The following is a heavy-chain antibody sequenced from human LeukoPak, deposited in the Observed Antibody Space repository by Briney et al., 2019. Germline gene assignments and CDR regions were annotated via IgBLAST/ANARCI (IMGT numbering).Heavy chain of an antibody. J-gene: IGHJ3*02. D-gene: IGHD6-13*01. Sequence: GGSLRLSCTAYGFTFGDYAMSWFRQPPGKGLEWVGFIRSKAYGGTTEYAASVKGRFTISRDDSKSIAYLQMNSLKTEDTAVYYCTRVVRSSSHSDAFDIWGQGTMVTVSS. V-gene: IGHV3-49*03. CDR3: TRVVRSSSHSDAFDI. CDR1: GFTFGDYA. CDR2: IRSKAYGGTT.